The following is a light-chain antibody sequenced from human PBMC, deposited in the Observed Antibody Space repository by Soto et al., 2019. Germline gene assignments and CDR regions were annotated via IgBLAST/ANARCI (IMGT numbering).Light chain of an antibody. CDR3: CSYAGSSTSWV. V-gene: IGLV2-23*01. CDR1: SSDVGCYNL. J-gene: IGLJ1*01. CDR2: DGS. Sequence: QSALTQPASVSGSPGQWITLSCTGTSSDVGCYNLVSWYQQHPGKAPKLMIYDGSKRPSGVSNRLSGSKSGNTASLTISGLQAEDEADYYCCSYAGSSTSWVFGTGANVIVL.